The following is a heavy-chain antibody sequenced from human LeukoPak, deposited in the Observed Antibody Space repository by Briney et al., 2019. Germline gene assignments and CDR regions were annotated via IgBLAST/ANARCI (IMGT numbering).Heavy chain of an antibody. D-gene: IGHD3-16*01. CDR1: GGSFSGYY. Sequence: SETLSLTCAVYGGSFSGYYWSWIRQPPGKGLEWIGEINHSGSTNYNPSLKSRVTISVDTSKNQFSLKLSSVTAADTAVYYCARLGGTARMDVWGQGTTVTVS. CDR3: ARLGGTARMDV. V-gene: IGHV4-34*01. J-gene: IGHJ6*02. CDR2: INHSGST.